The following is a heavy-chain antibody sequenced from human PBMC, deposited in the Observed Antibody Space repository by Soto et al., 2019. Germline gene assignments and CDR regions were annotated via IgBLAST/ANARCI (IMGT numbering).Heavy chain of an antibody. CDR3: ARDEGVSWFDP. J-gene: IGHJ5*02. CDR2: IYYSGST. D-gene: IGHD3-10*01. CDR1: GGSISSGGYY. Sequence: TSETLSLTCTVSGGSISSGGYYWSWIRQHPGKGLEWIGYIYYSGSTYYNPSLKSRVTISVDTSKNQFSLKLSSVTAADTAVYYCARDEGVSWFDPWGQGTLVTVSS. V-gene: IGHV4-31*03.